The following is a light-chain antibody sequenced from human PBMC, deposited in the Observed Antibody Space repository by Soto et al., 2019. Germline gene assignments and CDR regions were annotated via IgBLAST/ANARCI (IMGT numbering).Light chain of an antibody. V-gene: IGKV1-13*02. CDR3: QQFNSYPIT. CDR2: DAS. CDR1: QGISSA. Sequence: AIQLTQSPSSLSASVGDRVTITCRASQGISSALAWYQQKPGKAPKLLIYDASSLESGVPSRFSGSGSGTDFILTFCSLQPEDCATYYCQQFNSYPITFGQGTRLEIK. J-gene: IGKJ5*01.